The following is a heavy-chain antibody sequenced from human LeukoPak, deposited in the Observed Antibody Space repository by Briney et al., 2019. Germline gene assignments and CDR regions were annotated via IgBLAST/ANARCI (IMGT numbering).Heavy chain of an antibody. CDR1: GFTFSSYA. J-gene: IGHJ4*02. CDR3: ARDYRITVAGTSVVGY. CDR2: ISYDGSNK. D-gene: IGHD6-19*01. Sequence: GGSLRLSCAASGFTFSSYAMYWVRQAPGKGLEWVAVISYDGSNKYYADSVKGRFTISRDNSKNTLYLQMNSLRAEDTAVYYCARDYRITVAGTSVVGYWGQGTLVTVSS. V-gene: IGHV3-30*04.